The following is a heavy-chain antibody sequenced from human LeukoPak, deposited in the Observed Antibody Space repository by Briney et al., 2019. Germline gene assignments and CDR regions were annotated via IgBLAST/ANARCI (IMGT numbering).Heavy chain of an antibody. CDR1: GFTFSSSA. Sequence: GGSLRLSCAASGFTFSSSAMSWVRQAPGKGLEWVSYISSSGSTIYYADSVKGRFTISRDNAKNSLYLQMNSLRAEDTAVYYCARLRNDYGDYFDYWGQGTLVTVSS. D-gene: IGHD4-17*01. V-gene: IGHV3-48*04. CDR2: ISSSGSTI. CDR3: ARLRNDYGDYFDY. J-gene: IGHJ4*02.